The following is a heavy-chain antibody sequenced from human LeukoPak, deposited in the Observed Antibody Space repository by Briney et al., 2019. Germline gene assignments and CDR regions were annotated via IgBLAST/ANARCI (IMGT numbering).Heavy chain of an antibody. J-gene: IGHJ3*02. CDR3: ARGVPAHAHAFGI. D-gene: IGHD2-2*01. V-gene: IGHV3-33*01. CDR2: IWYDGSNK. CDR1: GFTFSSYG. Sequence: GRSLRLSCAASGFTFSSYGMHWVRQAPGKGLEWVAVIWYDGSNKYYADSVKGRFTISRDNSKNTLYLQMNSLRAEDTAVYYCARGVPAHAHAFGIWGQGTMVTVSS.